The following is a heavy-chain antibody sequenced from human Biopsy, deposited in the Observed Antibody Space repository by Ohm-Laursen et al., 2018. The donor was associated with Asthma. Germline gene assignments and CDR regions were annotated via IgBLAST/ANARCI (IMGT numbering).Heavy chain of an antibody. V-gene: IGHV3-30-3*01. Sequence: SLRLSCTASGFTFSSYAMHWVRQAPGKGLEWVAVISYGGSNKYYADSVKGRFTISRDNSENTLYLQMNSLRAEDTAVYYCARDLHPTNHLGELSEGFDYWGQGTLVTVSS. CDR2: ISYGGSNK. CDR3: ARDLHPTNHLGELSEGFDY. D-gene: IGHD3-16*02. CDR1: GFTFSSYA. J-gene: IGHJ4*02.